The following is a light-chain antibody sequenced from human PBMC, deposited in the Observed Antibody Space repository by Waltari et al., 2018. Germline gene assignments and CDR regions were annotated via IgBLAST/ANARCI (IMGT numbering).Light chain of an antibody. CDR1: SSDVGGYNY. J-gene: IGLJ3*02. Sequence: QSALTQPASVSGSPGQSITISCTGTSSDVGGYNYVSWYQQHPGKAPKLMIDDVSNRPSGVSNRFSGSQYGNTASLTISGLQAEDEADYYCSSYTSSSTLWVFGGGTKLTVL. CDR3: SSYTSSSTLWV. CDR2: DVS. V-gene: IGLV2-14*01.